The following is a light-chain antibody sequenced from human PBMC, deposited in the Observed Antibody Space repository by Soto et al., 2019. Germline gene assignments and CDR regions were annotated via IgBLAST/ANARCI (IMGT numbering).Light chain of an antibody. CDR2: EES. CDR1: QAVPNN. Sequence: DIPLTQSPSFLSASVGDRVTITCRPSQAVPNNMAWYPQKPGKPPKLLIYEESTLHSGVPSRFSGRKSGTQFTLTIDSLQPEDFATYYCQQVKTYPRTFGGGTKVEIK. J-gene: IGKJ4*01. V-gene: IGKV1-9*01. CDR3: QQVKTYPRT.